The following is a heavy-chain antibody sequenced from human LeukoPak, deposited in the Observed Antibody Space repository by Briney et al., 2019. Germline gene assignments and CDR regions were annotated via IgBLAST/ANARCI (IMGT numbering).Heavy chain of an antibody. CDR1: GFTFSSYS. Sequence: GGSLRLSCAASGFTFSSYSMDWVRQAPGKGLEWVSSISSSSSYIYYADSVKGRFTISRDNAKNSLYLQMNSLRAEDTAVYYCARVIQDYDILTGYLIGAFDIWGQGTMVTVSS. CDR2: ISSSSSYI. J-gene: IGHJ3*02. D-gene: IGHD3-9*01. CDR3: ARVIQDYDILTGYLIGAFDI. V-gene: IGHV3-21*01.